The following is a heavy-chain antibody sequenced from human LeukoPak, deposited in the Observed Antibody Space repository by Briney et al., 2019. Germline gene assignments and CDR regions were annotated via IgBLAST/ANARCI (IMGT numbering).Heavy chain of an antibody. CDR2: ISAYNGNT. Sequence: ASVKVSCKASGYTFTSYGISWVRQAPGQGLEWMGWISAYNGNTNYAQKFQGRVTMTTDTSTSTAYMELRSLRSDDTAVYYCARDEGVYYYDSSGYPEGYWGQGTLVTVSS. CDR3: ARDEGVYYYDSSGYPEGY. CDR1: GYTFTSYG. V-gene: IGHV1-18*01. J-gene: IGHJ4*02. D-gene: IGHD3-22*01.